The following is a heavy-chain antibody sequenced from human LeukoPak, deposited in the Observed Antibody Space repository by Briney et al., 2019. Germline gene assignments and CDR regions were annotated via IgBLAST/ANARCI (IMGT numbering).Heavy chain of an antibody. J-gene: IGHJ4*02. CDR3: ARLDRGYNYANY. D-gene: IGHD5-24*01. CDR1: EYSFTTYW. CDR2: IHPADSDT. Sequence: GESLKISCKGSEYSFTTYWIGWVRQMPGKGLEWMGIIHPADSDTRYSPSFQGQVTVSADKSISTAYLQWRSLKASDTATYYCARLDRGYNYANYWGQGTLVTVSS. V-gene: IGHV5-51*01.